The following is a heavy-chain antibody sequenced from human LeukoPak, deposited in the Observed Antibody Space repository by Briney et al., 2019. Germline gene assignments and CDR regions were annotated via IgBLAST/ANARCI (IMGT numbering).Heavy chain of an antibody. V-gene: IGHV4-61*02. D-gene: IGHD3-10*01. CDR1: GGSISSGSYY. CDR3: ARASRGHDY. J-gene: IGHJ4*02. Sequence: SETLSLTCTVSGGSISSGSYYWSWIRQPAGKGLEWIGRIYTSGNTNYNPSLKSRVTISVDTSKNQFSLKLTSVTAADTAVYYCARASRGHDYWGQGTLVTVSS. CDR2: IYTSGNT.